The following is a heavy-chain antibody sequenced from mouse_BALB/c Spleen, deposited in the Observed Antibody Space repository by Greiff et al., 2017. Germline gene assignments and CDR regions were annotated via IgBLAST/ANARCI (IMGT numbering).Heavy chain of an antibody. V-gene: IGHV5-4*02. CDR1: GFTFSDYY. Sequence: EVKLVESGGGLVKPGGSLKLSCAASGFTFSDYYMYWVRQTPEKRLEWVATISDGGSYTYYPDSVKGRFTISRDNAKNTLYLQMSSLKSEDTAMYYCARHEEVYGNYFDYWGQGTTLTVSS. CDR2: ISDGGSYT. J-gene: IGHJ2*01. D-gene: IGHD2-10*02. CDR3: ARHEEVYGNYFDY.